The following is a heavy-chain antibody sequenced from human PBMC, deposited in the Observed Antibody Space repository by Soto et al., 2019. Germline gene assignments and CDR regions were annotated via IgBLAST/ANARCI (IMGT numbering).Heavy chain of an antibody. CDR3: ARWSFLDH. D-gene: IGHD1-26*01. CDR1: GFSFSSFV. CDR2: LSGSDGKT. V-gene: IGHV3-23*01. Sequence: SLRLSCATSGFSFSSFVMSWVRQAPGKGLERVSSLSGSDGKTYYADSVKGRFSMSTDTSKSTLYLEMNSLRAEDTAVYYCARWSFLDHWGQGTRVTVSS. J-gene: IGHJ4*02.